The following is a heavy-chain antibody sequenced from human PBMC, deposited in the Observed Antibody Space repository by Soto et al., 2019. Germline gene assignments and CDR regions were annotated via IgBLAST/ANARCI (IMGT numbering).Heavy chain of an antibody. CDR2: VSFDGSNK. D-gene: IGHD2-21*02. CDR1: GFTFSHYP. J-gene: IGHJ6*02. Sequence: QMQLVQSGGGVVQPGRSLRLSCAVSGFTFSHYPMHWVRQAPGKGLEWVAVVSFDGSNKYYRDSVKGRFTISKDNGKNTLYLQMNDLRHEDTAVYYCARLPGPLVSVLHIYPVDARETASDVDVWGQGTSVTVSS. V-gene: IGHV3-30*03. CDR3: ARLPGPLVSVLHIYPVDARETASDVDV.